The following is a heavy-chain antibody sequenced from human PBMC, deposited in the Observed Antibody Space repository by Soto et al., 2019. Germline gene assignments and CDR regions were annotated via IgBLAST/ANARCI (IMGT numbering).Heavy chain of an antibody. Sequence: GGSLRLSCAASGFTFSNAWMNWVRQAPGKGLEWVGRIKSKTDGGTTDYAAPVKGRFTISRDDSKNTLYLQMNSLKTEDTAVYYCTTVHLDCSGGSCYSNYFDYWGQGTLVTVSS. V-gene: IGHV3-15*07. CDR1: GFTFSNAW. CDR2: IKSKTDGGTT. CDR3: TTVHLDCSGGSCYSNYFDY. J-gene: IGHJ4*02. D-gene: IGHD2-15*01.